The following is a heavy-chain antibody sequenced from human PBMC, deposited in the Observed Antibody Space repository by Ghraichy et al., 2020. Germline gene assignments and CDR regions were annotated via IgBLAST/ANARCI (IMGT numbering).Heavy chain of an antibody. J-gene: IGHJ4*02. V-gene: IGHV3-7*01. CDR3: ARAPEAVASDH. Sequence: GGSLRLSCVGSGFTFSNYWMNWFRQAPGRGLEWVAHIKQDGSEKYYVDSVKGRFTISRDNAKNSQYLQMNSLRAEDTAVYFCARAPEAVASDHWGQGTLVTVSS. CDR2: IKQDGSEK. D-gene: IGHD6-19*01. CDR1: GFTFSNYW.